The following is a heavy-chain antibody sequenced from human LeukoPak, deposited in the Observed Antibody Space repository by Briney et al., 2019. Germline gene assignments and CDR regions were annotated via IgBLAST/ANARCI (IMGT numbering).Heavy chain of an antibody. J-gene: IGHJ3*02. V-gene: IGHV3-33*06. D-gene: IGHD2-8*01. CDR3: AKGGYCTNGVCSARHDAFDI. Sequence: PGGSLRLFCAASGFTFSSYGMHWVRQAPGKGLEWVAVIWYDGSNKYYADSVKGRFTISRDNSKNTLYLQMNSLRAEDTAVYYCAKGGYCTNGVCSARHDAFDIWGQGTMVTVSS. CDR2: IWYDGSNK. CDR1: GFTFSSYG.